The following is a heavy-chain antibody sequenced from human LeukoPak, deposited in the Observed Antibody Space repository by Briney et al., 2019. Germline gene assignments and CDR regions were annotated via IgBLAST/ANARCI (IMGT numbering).Heavy chain of an antibody. CDR3: ARQYSGSFFFPGVLDY. CDR2: IYYSGST. J-gene: IGHJ4*02. D-gene: IGHD1-26*01. Sequence: KTSETLSLTCTVSGGSISSSSYYWGWIRQPPGKGLEWIGSIYYSGSTYYNPSLKSRVTISVDTSKNQFSLKLSSVTAADTAVYYCARQYSGSFFFPGVLDYWGQGTLVTVSS. CDR1: GGSISSSSYY. V-gene: IGHV4-39*01.